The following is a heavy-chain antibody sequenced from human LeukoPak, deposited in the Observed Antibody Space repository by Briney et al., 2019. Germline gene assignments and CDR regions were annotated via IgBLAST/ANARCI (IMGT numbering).Heavy chain of an antibody. CDR2: IIPIFGTA. V-gene: IGHV1-69*06. CDR3: ARARGSGSYYGHDYYYYYYMDV. J-gene: IGHJ6*02. D-gene: IGHD3-10*01. Sequence: ASVKVSCKASGGTFSSYAISWVRQAPGQGLEWMGGIIPIFGTANYAQKFQGRVIMTGDTSTSTVYMELRSLRSEDTAVYYCARARGSGSYYGHDYYYYYYMDVWGQGTTVTVSS. CDR1: GGTFSSYA.